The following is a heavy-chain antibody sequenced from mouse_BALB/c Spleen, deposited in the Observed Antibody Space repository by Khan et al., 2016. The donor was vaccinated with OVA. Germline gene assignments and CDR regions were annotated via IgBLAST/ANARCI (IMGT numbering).Heavy chain of an antibody. J-gene: IGHJ3*01. Sequence: VQLQQSGAELVRPGVSVKISCKGSGYTFTDFAMHWVKQSHAKSLEWIGVISTYYGDANYHQNFKGKATMTVDKSSSTAYMELARLTSEDSAIYDCGRGSGHYRFAEWGQGTLVTVSA. CDR2: ISTYYGDA. CDR3: GRGSGHYRFAE. CDR1: GYTFTDFA. D-gene: IGHD2-1*01. V-gene: IGHV1S137*01.